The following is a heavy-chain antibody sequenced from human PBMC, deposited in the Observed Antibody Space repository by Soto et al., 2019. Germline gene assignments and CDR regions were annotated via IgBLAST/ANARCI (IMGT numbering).Heavy chain of an antibody. CDR2: ISYDGSNK. V-gene: IGHV3-30-3*01. D-gene: IGHD3-16*01. CDR3: ASGVAFSTWEYGGVVDI. J-gene: IGHJ3*02. Sequence: QVHLVESGGGVVQPGRSLRLSCAASGLTFTNYAMHWVRQAPGKGLEWVASISYDGSNKYYPDSVKGRFTIARDSSKNTLYLQMNSLRAEDTAVYFCASGVAFSTWEYGGVVDIWGQGTSVIVSS. CDR1: GLTFTNYA.